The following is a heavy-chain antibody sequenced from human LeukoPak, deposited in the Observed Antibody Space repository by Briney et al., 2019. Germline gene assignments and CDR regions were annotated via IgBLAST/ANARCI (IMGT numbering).Heavy chain of an antibody. V-gene: IGHV3-23*01. CDR2: ISGGGGST. CDR3: AKSYGDYLGYFDS. Sequence: GGSLRLSCAGSGFTFSSYAMSWVRQSPGKGLEWVSAISGGGGSTYFADSVKGRFTISRDNAKNTLYLQMNSLRAEDTAVYYCAKSYGDYLGYFDSWGQGTLVTVSS. CDR1: GFTFSSYA. J-gene: IGHJ4*02. D-gene: IGHD4-17*01.